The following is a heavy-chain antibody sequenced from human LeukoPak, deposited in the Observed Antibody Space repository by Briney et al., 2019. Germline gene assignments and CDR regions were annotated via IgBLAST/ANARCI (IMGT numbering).Heavy chain of an antibody. CDR3: AGSDSSSFYYFDY. CDR2: INSGGTST. V-gene: IGHV3-74*01. Sequence: GGSLRLSCAASGFTFSTYWMHWVRQAPGGLVWVSRINSGGTSTNYADSVKGRFTISRDNSKNTLYLQMNSLRAEDTAVYYCAGSDSSSFYYFDYWGQGTLVTVSS. J-gene: IGHJ4*02. D-gene: IGHD6-13*01. CDR1: GFTFSTYW.